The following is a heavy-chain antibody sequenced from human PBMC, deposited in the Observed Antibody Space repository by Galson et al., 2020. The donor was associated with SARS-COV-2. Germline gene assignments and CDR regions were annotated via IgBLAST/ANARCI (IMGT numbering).Heavy chain of an antibody. D-gene: IGHD3-16*02. CDR2: IYYSGST. V-gene: IGHV4-59*13. Sequence: SETLSLTCTASGGTISGYYRGWLRQPPGKELEWIAYIYYSGSTNYKPSLMHRDTILVDTPKNQFSLALKSVTAADTAVYYCARRIVTRLYVDDAFDVWGQGTMITVSS. J-gene: IGHJ3*01. CDR1: GGTISGYY. CDR3: ARRIVTRLYVDDAFDV.